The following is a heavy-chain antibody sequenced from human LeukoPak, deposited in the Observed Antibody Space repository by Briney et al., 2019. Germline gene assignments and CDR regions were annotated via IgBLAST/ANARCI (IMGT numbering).Heavy chain of an antibody. CDR2: IYYSGST. CDR3: ARDQPLPDY. V-gene: IGHV4-59*01. Sequence: PSETLSLTCTVSGGSISSYYWSWIRQPPGKGLERIGYIYYSGSTNYNPSLKSRVTISVDTSKNQFSLKLSSVTAADTAVYYCARDQPLPDYWGQGTLVTVSS. J-gene: IGHJ4*02. CDR1: GGSISSYY.